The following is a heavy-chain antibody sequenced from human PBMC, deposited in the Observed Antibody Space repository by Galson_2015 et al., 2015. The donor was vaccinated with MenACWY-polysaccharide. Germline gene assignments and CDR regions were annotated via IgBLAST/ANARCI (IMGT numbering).Heavy chain of an antibody. CDR1: GVTVGTYW. V-gene: IGHV3-74*01. CDR3: AGVYRAYA. Sequence: CAAYGVTVGTYWFHWVGQAPGEGLGWVSRISRAGCSPTSADSVTGRFTIARDNAKNSLYLQMNSLRAEDTALYYCAGVYRAYAWGQGTLVTVSA. D-gene: IGHD5-12*01. CDR2: ISRAGCSP. J-gene: IGHJ5*02.